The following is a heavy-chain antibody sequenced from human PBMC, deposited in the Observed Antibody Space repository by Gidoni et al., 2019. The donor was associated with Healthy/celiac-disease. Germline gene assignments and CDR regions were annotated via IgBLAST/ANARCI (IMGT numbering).Heavy chain of an antibody. J-gene: IGHJ4*02. CDR2: ISYDGSNK. Sequence: QVQLVASGGGVVQPGRSLRLSCAASGFPFSSYGMHWVRQAPGKGLEWVAVISYDGSNKYYADSVKGRFTISRDKSKNTLYLQMNSLRAEDTAVYYCASVGNYYDSSGYYSNFDYWGQGTLVTVSS. V-gene: IGHV3-30*03. CDR3: ASVGNYYDSSGYYSNFDY. D-gene: IGHD3-22*01. CDR1: GFPFSSYG.